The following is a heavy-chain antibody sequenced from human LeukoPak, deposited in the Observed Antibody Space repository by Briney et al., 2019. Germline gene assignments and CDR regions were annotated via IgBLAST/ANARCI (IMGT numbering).Heavy chain of an antibody. CDR1: GGTFSSYA. CDR2: IIPIFGTA. D-gene: IGHD3-10*01. J-gene: IGHJ4*02. V-gene: IGHV1-69*06. Sequence: SVKVSCKASGGTFSSYAISWVRQAPGQGLEWMGGIIPIFGTANYAQKFQGRVTITADKSTSTAYMELSSLRSEDTAVYYCARGLQYYYGSGTPFDYWGQGTLVTVSS. CDR3: ARGLQYYYGSGTPFDY.